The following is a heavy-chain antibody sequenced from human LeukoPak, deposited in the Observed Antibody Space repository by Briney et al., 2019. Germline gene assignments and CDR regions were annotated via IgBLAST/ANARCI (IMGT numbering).Heavy chain of an antibody. Sequence: SETLSLTCSVSGGSISSSSYYWGWIRQPPGKGLEWIGNMYYRVRTYYNPSLKSRVTISVDTSKNQFSLKLSSVTAADTAVYYCARLGFHDAFDIWGQGTMVTVSS. J-gene: IGHJ3*02. V-gene: IGHV4-39*07. D-gene: IGHD7-27*01. CDR2: MYYRVRT. CDR1: GGSISSSSYY. CDR3: ARLGFHDAFDI.